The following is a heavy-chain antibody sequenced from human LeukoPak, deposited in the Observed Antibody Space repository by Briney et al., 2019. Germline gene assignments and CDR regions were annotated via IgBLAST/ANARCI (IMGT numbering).Heavy chain of an antibody. CDR1: GGSISSYD. D-gene: IGHD2/OR15-2a*01. CDR2: IYTSGST. CDR3: ARDLSQSSPSAANYYSYYMDV. J-gene: IGHJ6*03. Sequence: SETLSLTCTVSGGSISSYDWSWIRQPAGKGLEWIGRIYTSGSTNYNPSLKSRVTMSVDTSKNQFSLKLSSVTAADTAVYYCARDLSQSSPSAANYYSYYMDVWGKGTTVTVSS. V-gene: IGHV4-4*07.